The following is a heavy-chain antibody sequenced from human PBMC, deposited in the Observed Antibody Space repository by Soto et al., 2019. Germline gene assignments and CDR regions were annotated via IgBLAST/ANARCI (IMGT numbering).Heavy chain of an antibody. Sequence: GGSLRLSCAASGFTFSSYWMHWVRQAPGKGLVWVSRINSDGSSTSYADSVKGRFTISRDNAKNTLYLQMNSLRAEDTAVYYCARDLITMVRGVRYYYYYGMDVWGQGTTVTVSS. J-gene: IGHJ6*02. CDR1: GFTFSSYW. V-gene: IGHV3-74*01. D-gene: IGHD3-10*01. CDR2: INSDGSST. CDR3: ARDLITMVRGVRYYYYYGMDV.